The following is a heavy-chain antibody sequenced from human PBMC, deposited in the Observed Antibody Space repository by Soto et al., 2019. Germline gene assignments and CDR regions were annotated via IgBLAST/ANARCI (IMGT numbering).Heavy chain of an antibody. CDR3: ARPPSGTTTFFDS. J-gene: IGHJ4*02. Sequence: GESLKISCKGSGYSFTSNWIGWVRQMPGKGLEWMGIIYPSDSDTRYSPSFQGQVTISADKSISTAYLQWSSLKASDTAMYYCARPPSGTTTFFDSWGQGTLVTVSS. D-gene: IGHD1-7*01. CDR2: IYPSDSDT. V-gene: IGHV5-51*01. CDR1: GYSFTSNW.